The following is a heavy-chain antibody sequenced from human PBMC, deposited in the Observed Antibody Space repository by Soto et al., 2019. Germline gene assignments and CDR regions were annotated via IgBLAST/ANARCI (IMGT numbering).Heavy chain of an antibody. Sequence: GESLKISCKASGYDLSTHWIAWVRQLPGKGLEGIGIINPRDSDSMYSPSFEGQVTMSADKSINTAYLQWSRLKASDTAMYFCARRVFRDILSPTYSLDSWGQGTLVTVSS. D-gene: IGHD3-9*01. V-gene: IGHV5-51*01. CDR1: GYDLSTHW. CDR3: ARRVFRDILSPTYSLDS. J-gene: IGHJ4*02. CDR2: INPRDSDS.